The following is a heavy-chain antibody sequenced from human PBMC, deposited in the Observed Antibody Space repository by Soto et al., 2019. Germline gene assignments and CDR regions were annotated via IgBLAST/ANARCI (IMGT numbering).Heavy chain of an antibody. V-gene: IGHV3-30*18. CDR1: GFTFSSYG. D-gene: IGHD1-26*01. CDR3: AKDLWALQDYLDGMDV. J-gene: IGHJ6*02. Sequence: GSLRLSCAASGFTFSSYGMHWVRQAPGKGLEWVAVISNDGSNKYYADSVKGRFTISRDNSKNTLYLQMNSLRAEDTAEYYSAKDLWALQDYLDGMDVWGQGTTVTVSS. CDR2: ISNDGSNK.